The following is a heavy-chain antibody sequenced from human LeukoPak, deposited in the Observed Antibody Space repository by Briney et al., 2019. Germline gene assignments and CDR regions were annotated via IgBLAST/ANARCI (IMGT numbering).Heavy chain of an antibody. CDR2: ISAYNGHT. Sequence: ASVKVSCKASGGTFSSYAISWVRQAPGQGLEWMGWISAYNGHTNYAQKLQGRVTMTTDTSASTAYMELRSLRSDDTAVYYCVIPDYEQALGWGQGTLVTVSS. V-gene: IGHV1-18*01. D-gene: IGHD4-17*01. CDR3: VIPDYEQALG. J-gene: IGHJ4*02. CDR1: GGTFSSYA.